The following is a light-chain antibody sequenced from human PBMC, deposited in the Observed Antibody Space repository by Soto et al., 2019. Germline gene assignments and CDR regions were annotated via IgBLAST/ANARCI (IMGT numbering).Light chain of an antibody. CDR3: QQSYSTISWT. J-gene: IGKJ1*01. V-gene: IGKV1-39*01. CDR2: AAS. CDR1: QSITSY. Sequence: IHMTQSPSALSASLGDRVTITCQSITSYLNWYQQKLGKAPKLLIYAASSLQSGVPSRFSGSGSGTDFNLTISSLQPQDFATYYCQQSYSTISWTFGQGTKVDI.